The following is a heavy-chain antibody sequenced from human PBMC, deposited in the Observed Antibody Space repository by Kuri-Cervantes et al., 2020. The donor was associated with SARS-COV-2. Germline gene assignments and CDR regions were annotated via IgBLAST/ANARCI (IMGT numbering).Heavy chain of an antibody. V-gene: IGHV1-46*01. CDR1: GYTFTSYY. CDR2: ISPSGGST. Sequence: ASVKVSCKASGYTFTSYYMHWVRQAPGQGLEWMGIISPSGGSTSYAQKFQGRVTMTRDTPTSTVYMELGSLRSEDTAVYYCARALKGKQWLVRYYFDYWGQGTLVTVSS. J-gene: IGHJ4*02. CDR3: ARALKGKQWLVRYYFDY. D-gene: IGHD6-19*01.